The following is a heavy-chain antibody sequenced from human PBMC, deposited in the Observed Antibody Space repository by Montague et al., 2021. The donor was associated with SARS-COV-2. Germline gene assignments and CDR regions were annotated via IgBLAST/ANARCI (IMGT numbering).Heavy chain of an antibody. Sequence: PALVKPTQTLTLTCTFSGFSLSTSGMCVSWIRQPQGKALEWLALIDWAXEKYYSTSLKTRLTISKDTSKNQVVLTMTNMDPVDTATYYCARSFSIYGVVIIPAYFDYWGQGTLVTVSS. CDR2: IDWAXEK. D-gene: IGHD3-3*01. CDR3: ARSFSIYGVVIIPAYFDY. J-gene: IGHJ4*02. V-gene: IGHV2-70*01. CDR1: GFSLSTSGMC.